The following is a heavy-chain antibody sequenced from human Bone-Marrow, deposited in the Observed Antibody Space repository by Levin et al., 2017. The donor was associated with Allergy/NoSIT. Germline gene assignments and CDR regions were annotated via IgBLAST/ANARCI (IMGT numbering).Heavy chain of an antibody. V-gene: IGHV3-9*01. CDR3: AKERYDRSGRHFDY. J-gene: IGHJ4*02. CDR1: GFTFDDHT. D-gene: IGHD3-22*01. CDR2: ISWNSGNI. Sequence: SLKISCATSGFTFDDHTMHWVRQAPGKGLEWVARISWNSGNIGYADSVTGRFTISRDNTKSSLYLQLDSLTTEDSALYYCAKERYDRSGRHFDYWGQGTLVTVSS.